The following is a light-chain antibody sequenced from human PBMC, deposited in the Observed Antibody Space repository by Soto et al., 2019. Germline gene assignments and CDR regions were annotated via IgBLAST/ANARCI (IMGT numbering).Light chain of an antibody. CDR2: KNY. CDR1: SSNIGSNY. V-gene: IGLV1-47*01. Sequence: LLTQPPSASGTPGQRVTISCSGSSSNIGSNYVYWDQQLPGAALKLLIYKNYQRRTGVFDGFSGSKSGTSATLAISGLRSEDGADYYCAAWDDSLSGYGFGTGTKVTVL. J-gene: IGLJ1*01. CDR3: AAWDDSLSGYG.